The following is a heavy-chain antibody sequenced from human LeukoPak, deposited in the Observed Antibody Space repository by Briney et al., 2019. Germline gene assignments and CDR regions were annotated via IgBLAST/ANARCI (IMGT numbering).Heavy chain of an antibody. CDR1: GGSFSGYY. J-gene: IGHJ5*02. Sequence: SETLSLTCAVYGGSFSGYYWSWIRRPPGKGLEWIGEINHSGSTNYNPSLKSRVTISVDTSKNQFSLKLSSVTAADTAVYYCAREAAVDYDILTGPETVNWFDPWGQGTLVNVSS. V-gene: IGHV4-34*01. CDR3: AREAAVDYDILTGPETVNWFDP. D-gene: IGHD3-9*01. CDR2: INHSGST.